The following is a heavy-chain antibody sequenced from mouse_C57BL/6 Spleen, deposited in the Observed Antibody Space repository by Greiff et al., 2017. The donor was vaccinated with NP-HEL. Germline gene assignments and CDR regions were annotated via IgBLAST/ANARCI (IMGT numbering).Heavy chain of an antibody. CDR2: INPSSGYT. CDR3: ARYTAVVERAMDY. D-gene: IGHD1-1*01. J-gene: IGHJ4*01. Sequence: VQLQQSGAELAKPGASVKLSCKASGYTFTSYWMHWVKQRPGQGLEWIGYINPSSGYTKYNQKFKDKATLTADKSSSTAYMQLSILTYEDSAVYYCARYTAVVERAMDYWGQGTSVTVSS. V-gene: IGHV1-7*01. CDR1: GYTFTSYW.